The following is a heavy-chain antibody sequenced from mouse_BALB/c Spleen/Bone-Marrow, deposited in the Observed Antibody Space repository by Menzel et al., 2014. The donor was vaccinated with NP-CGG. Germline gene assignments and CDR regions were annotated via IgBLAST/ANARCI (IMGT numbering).Heavy chain of an antibody. D-gene: IGHD1-2*01. Sequence: VHLVESGGGLVKPGGSLKLSCAASGFTFXSYAMSWVRQTPEKRLEWVASISSGGSTYYPDSVKGRFTISRDNARNILYLQMSSLRSEDTAMYYCASPLYYGLHYYAMDYWGQGTSVTVSS. V-gene: IGHV5-6-5*01. CDR1: GFTFXSYA. J-gene: IGHJ4*01. CDR2: ISSGGST. CDR3: ASPLYYGLHYYAMDY.